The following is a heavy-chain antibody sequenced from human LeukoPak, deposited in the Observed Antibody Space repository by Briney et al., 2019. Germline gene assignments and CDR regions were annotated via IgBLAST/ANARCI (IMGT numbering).Heavy chain of an antibody. CDR2: IKEDGSEK. J-gene: IGHJ4*02. D-gene: IGHD6-25*01. CDR3: ARASGGYFDY. Sequence: PGGSLRLSCAASGFTFSSYWMSWVRQAPGMGLELVANIKEDGSEKYYVDSVEGRFTISRDNARNSLYLQLNSLRAGDTAVYYCARASGGYFDYWGQGTLATVSS. CDR1: GFTFSSYW. V-gene: IGHV3-7*01.